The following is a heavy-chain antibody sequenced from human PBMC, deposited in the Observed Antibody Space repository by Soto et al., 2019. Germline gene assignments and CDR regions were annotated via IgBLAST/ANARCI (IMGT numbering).Heavy chain of an antibody. J-gene: IGHJ5*02. D-gene: IGHD6-6*01. CDR1: GYTFSSYY. Sequence: QVQLVQSGAEVKKPGASVKVSCKASGYTFSSYYMNWVRQAPGQGLEWMGIINPSGGSTGYAQKFQGRGTMTRDTATSTVYRELSSLRSEDTAVYDGARGGSSEGWWFDPWGQGTLVTVSS. CDR2: INPSGGST. V-gene: IGHV1-46*01. CDR3: ARGGSSEGWWFDP.